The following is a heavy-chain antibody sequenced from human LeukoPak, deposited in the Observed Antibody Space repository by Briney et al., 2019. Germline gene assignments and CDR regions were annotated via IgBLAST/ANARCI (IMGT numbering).Heavy chain of an antibody. CDR2: INPSGGST. J-gene: IGHJ1*01. CDR3: ARDSSHYYDSSGYYYRPEKKCFQH. CDR1: GYTFTIYY. Sequence: GASVKLTLSSSGYTFTIYYILRVRQAPGQGLEWMGIINPSGGSTSYAQKFQGRVTMTRDTSTSTVYVELSSLRSEDTAVYYCARDSSHYYDSSGYYYRPEKKCFQHWGQGTLVTVSS. D-gene: IGHD3-22*01. V-gene: IGHV1-46*01.